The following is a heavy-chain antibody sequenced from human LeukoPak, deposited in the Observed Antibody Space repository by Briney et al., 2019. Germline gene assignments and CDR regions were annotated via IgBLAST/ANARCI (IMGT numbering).Heavy chain of an antibody. Sequence: PGGSLRLSCAASGFTFSSYWMSWVRQAPGKGLEWVANIKQDGSEKYYVDSVKGRFTISRDNAKNSLYLQMNSLRAEDTAVYYCARDRYDFWSGYYTGEFDYWGQGTLVTVSS. CDR2: IKQDGSEK. J-gene: IGHJ4*02. D-gene: IGHD3-3*01. CDR1: GFTFSSYW. V-gene: IGHV3-7*01. CDR3: ARDRYDFWSGYYTGEFDY.